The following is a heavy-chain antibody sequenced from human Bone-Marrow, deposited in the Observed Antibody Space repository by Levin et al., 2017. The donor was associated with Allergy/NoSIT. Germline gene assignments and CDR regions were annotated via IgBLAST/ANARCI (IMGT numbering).Heavy chain of an antibody. J-gene: IGHJ4*02. Sequence: GASVKVSCAASGFKFDDYGLTWVRQVPGKGLEWVCGVNYNGDATGCADSVKGRFTISRDNANNYLYLQMNSLRAEDTALYYCARDPYEYVWGTSADFDSWGQGTLVTVSS. CDR2: VNYNGDAT. CDR3: ARDPYEYVWGTSADFDS. V-gene: IGHV3-20*04. CDR1: GFKFDDYG. D-gene: IGHD3-16*01.